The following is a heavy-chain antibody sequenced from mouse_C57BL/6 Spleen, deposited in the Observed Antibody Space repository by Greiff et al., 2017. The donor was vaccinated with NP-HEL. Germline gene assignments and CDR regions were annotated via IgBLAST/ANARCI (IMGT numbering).Heavy chain of an antibody. V-gene: IGHV2-2*01. CDR2: IWSGGST. CDR1: GFSLTSYG. Sequence: QVQLKESGPGLVQPSQSLSITCTVSGFSLTSYGVHWVRQSPGKGLEWLGVIWSGGSTDYNAAFISSLSISKDNSKSQVFFKMNSLQADDTAIYYCARNYPSCTYIDYWGQGTTRTVAS. CDR3: ARNYPSCTYIDY. J-gene: IGHJ2*01.